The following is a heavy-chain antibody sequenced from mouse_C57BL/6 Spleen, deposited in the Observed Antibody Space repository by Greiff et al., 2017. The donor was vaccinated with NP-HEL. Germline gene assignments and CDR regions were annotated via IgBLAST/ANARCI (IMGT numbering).Heavy chain of an antibody. CDR3: ARGAHYYGSSYENYAMDY. Sequence: EVKLMESEGGLVQPGSSMKLSCTASGFTFSDYYMAWVRQVPEKGLEWVANINYDGSSTYYLDSLKSRFIISRDNAKNILYLQMSSLKSEDTATYYCARGAHYYGSSYENYAMDYWGQGTSVTVSS. CDR1: GFTFSDYY. J-gene: IGHJ4*01. CDR2: INYDGSST. V-gene: IGHV5-16*01. D-gene: IGHD1-1*01.